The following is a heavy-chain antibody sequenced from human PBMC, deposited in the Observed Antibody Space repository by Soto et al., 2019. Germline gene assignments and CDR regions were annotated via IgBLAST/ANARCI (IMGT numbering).Heavy chain of an antibody. CDR1: GFSFSNYA. CDR3: AKGSGRIAVAGTGYFDY. Sequence: GGSLRLSCAASGFSFSNYAMSWVRQAPGKGLEWVSGISGSDTTYYADSVKGRFTISRDNFKSTLYVQMNSLRADDTAVYFCAKGSGRIAVAGTGYFDYWGQGALVTVSS. V-gene: IGHV3-23*01. J-gene: IGHJ4*02. D-gene: IGHD6-19*01. CDR2: ISGSDTT.